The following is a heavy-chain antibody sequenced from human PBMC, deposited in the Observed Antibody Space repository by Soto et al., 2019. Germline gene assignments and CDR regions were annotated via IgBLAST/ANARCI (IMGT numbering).Heavy chain of an antibody. Sequence: SETLSLTCAVYGGSFSGYYWSWIRQPPGKGLEWIGEINHSGSTNYNPSLKSRVTISVDTSKNQFSLKLSSVTAADTAVYYCARLRDGYNYFDYWGQGTLVTSPQ. CDR3: ARLRDGYNYFDY. CDR1: GGSFSGYY. D-gene: IGHD5-18*01. J-gene: IGHJ4*02. CDR2: INHSGST. V-gene: IGHV4-34*01.